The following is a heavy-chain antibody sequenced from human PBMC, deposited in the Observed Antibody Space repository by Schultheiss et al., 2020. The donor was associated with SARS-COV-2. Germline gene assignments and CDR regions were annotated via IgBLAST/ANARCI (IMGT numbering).Heavy chain of an antibody. CDR2: INHSGST. V-gene: IGHV4-34*01. Sequence: SETLSLTCTVSGGSISSYYWSWIRQPPGKGLEWIGEINHSGSTKYNSSLKSRVTISVDTSKNQFSLKLSSVTAADTAVYYCARGTHWFDPWGQGTLVTVSS. CDR1: GGSISSYY. CDR3: ARGTHWFDP. J-gene: IGHJ5*02.